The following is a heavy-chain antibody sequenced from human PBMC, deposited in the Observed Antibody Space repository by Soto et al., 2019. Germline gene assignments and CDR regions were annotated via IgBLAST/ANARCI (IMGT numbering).Heavy chain of an antibody. Sequence: GGSLRLSCAASGFTFSSYYMHWVRQATGKGLEWVSAIGTAGDTYYPGSVKGRFTISRENAKNSLYLQMNSLRAGDTAVYYCARGPTEYCSGGSCYRDGAFDIWGQGTMVTVSS. D-gene: IGHD2-15*01. CDR1: GFTFSSYY. J-gene: IGHJ3*02. CDR2: IGTAGDT. CDR3: ARGPTEYCSGGSCYRDGAFDI. V-gene: IGHV3-13*01.